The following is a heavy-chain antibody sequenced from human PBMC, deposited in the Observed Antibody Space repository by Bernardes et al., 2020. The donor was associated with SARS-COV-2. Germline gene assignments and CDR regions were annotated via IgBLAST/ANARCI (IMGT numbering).Heavy chain of an antibody. D-gene: IGHD3-3*01. CDR3: ARGRVTIYGVLVMLPAAGPLDY. J-gene: IGHJ4*02. V-gene: IGHV4-34*01. CDR1: GGSFSDYY. Sequence: SETLSLTCAVYGGSFSDYYWSWIRQPPEKGLEWIGEINHSGSTSYNPSLKSRVTISVDTSKNQFSLKLSSVTAADTAAYYCARGRVTIYGVLVMLPAAGPLDYWGQGTLVSVSS. CDR2: INHSGST.